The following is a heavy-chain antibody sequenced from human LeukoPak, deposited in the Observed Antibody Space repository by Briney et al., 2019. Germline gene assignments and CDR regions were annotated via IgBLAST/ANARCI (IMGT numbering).Heavy chain of an antibody. J-gene: IGHJ6*03. D-gene: IGHD6-6*01. V-gene: IGHV3-30*02. Sequence: PGGSLRLSCAASGFTFSSYGMHWVRQAPGKGLEWVAFIRYDGSNKYYADSVKGRFTISRDNSKNTLYLQMNSLRAEDTAVYYCAREIAARPYMDVWGKGTTVTVS. CDR2: IRYDGSNK. CDR1: GFTFSSYG. CDR3: AREIAARPYMDV.